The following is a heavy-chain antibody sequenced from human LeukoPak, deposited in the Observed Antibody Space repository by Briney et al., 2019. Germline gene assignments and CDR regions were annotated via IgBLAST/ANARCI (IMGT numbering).Heavy chain of an antibody. CDR2: ISSSSSTI. CDR3: ARARASGRSGFDY. V-gene: IGHV3-48*02. CDR1: GLTVSSYS. J-gene: IGHJ4*02. Sequence: GGSLRLSCAASGLTVSSYSMNWVRQAQRKGLEWVLYISSSSSTIYYADSVKGRFTISRDNAKNSLYLQMNSLRDEDTAVYYCARARASGRSGFDYWGQGTLVTVSS. D-gene: IGHD2-15*01.